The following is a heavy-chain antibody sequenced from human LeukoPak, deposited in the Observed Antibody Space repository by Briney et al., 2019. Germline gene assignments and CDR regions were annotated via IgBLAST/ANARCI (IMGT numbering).Heavy chain of an antibody. D-gene: IGHD1-26*01. CDR3: ARDRHVVGATTGIFDY. CDR1: GGSISGYY. J-gene: IGHJ4*02. Sequence: SETLSLTCTVSGGSISGYYWSWIGQPPGKGLEWIGYIYSGGSTNYNPSLKSRVTISVDTSKNQFSLKLNSVTAADTDVYSCARDRHVVGATTGIFDYWGQGTLVTVSS. V-gene: IGHV4-59*01. CDR2: IYSGGST.